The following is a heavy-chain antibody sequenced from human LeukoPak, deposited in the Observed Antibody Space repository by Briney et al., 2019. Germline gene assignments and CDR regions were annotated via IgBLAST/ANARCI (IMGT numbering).Heavy chain of an antibody. Sequence: SETLSLTSTVSGCSINNYYWSWIRQPAGKGLEWIGRVYSSGNTNYYPSLQSRVALSVDTSKNQFSLRLNSLTAADTAVYYCARQEGVWIGELLHLDYWGQGTLVAVSS. D-gene: IGHD3-10*01. CDR1: GCSINNYY. CDR3: ARQEGVWIGELLHLDY. J-gene: IGHJ4*02. CDR2: VYSSGNT. V-gene: IGHV4-4*07.